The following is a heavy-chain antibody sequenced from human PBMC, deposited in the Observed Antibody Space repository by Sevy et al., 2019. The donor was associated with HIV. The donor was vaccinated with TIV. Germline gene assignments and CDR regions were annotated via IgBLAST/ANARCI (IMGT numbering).Heavy chain of an antibody. V-gene: IGHV4-39*01. Sequence: SETLSLTCTVSGDSISSSSYYWGWIRQPPGKGLECIGTIYYTGSTYYNPSIKSRVIISIDTSKNQFSLKLSSVTAADTALYYCARFPAGDYSNWFDPWGQGILVTVSS. CDR3: ARFPAGDYSNWFDP. J-gene: IGHJ5*02. CDR2: IYYTGST. CDR1: GDSISSSSYY. D-gene: IGHD3-22*01.